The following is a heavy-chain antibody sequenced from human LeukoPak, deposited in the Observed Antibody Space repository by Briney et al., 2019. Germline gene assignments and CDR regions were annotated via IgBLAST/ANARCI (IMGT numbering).Heavy chain of an antibody. Sequence: GGSLRLSCVASGFTFSNYAMSWVRQAPGKGLEWVSGMSGSGGATYYADSVKGRFTISRDNSKNTLYLQMIGLRAEDTAVYYCAKDRWTTVVRDLDYWGQGTLVTVSS. CDR2: MSGSGGAT. J-gene: IGHJ4*02. D-gene: IGHD4-23*01. V-gene: IGHV3-23*01. CDR1: GFTFSNYA. CDR3: AKDRWTTVVRDLDY.